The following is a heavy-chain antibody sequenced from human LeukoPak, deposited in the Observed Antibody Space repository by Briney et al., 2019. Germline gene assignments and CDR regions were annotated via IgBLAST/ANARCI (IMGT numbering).Heavy chain of an antibody. CDR3: ARSGSRGSDVDY. J-gene: IGHJ4*02. Sequence: SETLSLTCTVSGGSISSYYWSWIRQSPGKGLEWIGYIYYSGSTNYNPSLKSRVTISVDTSKNQFSLKLSSVTAADTAVYYCARSGSRGSDVDYWGQGTLVTVSS. CDR2: IYYSGST. V-gene: IGHV4-59*01. CDR1: GGSISSYY. D-gene: IGHD1-26*01.